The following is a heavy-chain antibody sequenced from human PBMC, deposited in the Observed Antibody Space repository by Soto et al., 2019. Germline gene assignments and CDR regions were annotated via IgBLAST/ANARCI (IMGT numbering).Heavy chain of an antibody. CDR2: ISAYNDNT. CDR1: GYTFTAIG. Sequence: GASVKVSCTASGYTFTAIGISWVRQAPRQGLEWMGWISAYNDNTKYADSVKGRFTISRDNAKNSLYLQMNSLRAEDTAVYYSAKIGLQFRKSSGIRLWFHPVDDFDYWGQGTLVTVSS. D-gene: IGHD5-18*01. J-gene: IGHJ4*02. CDR3: AKIGLQFRKSSGIRLWFHPVDDFDY. V-gene: IGHV1-18*01.